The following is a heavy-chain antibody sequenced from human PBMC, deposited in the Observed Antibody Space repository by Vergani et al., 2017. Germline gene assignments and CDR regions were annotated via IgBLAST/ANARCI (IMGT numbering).Heavy chain of an antibody. J-gene: IGHJ4*02. CDR2: IYYSGST. Sequence: QLQLQESGPGLVKPSETPSLTCTVSGGSISSSSYYWGWIRQPPGKGLEWIGSIYYSGSTYYNPSLKSRVTISVDTSKNQFALKLSSVTAADTAVYYCARVAVTTYEVDYWGQGTLVTVSS. V-gene: IGHV4-39*07. D-gene: IGHD4-17*01. CDR1: GGSISSSSYY. CDR3: ARVAVTTYEVDY.